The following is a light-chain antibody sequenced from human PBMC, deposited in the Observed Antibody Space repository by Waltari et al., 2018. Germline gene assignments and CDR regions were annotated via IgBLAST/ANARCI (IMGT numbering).Light chain of an antibody. V-gene: IGKV3-20*01. CDR3: QHFGSSHLT. J-gene: IGKJ4*01. CDR1: ESVSSSY. CDR2: GAS. Sequence: EIVLTQSSGPLSLSPGERATLSCRASESVSSSYLAWYQQRPGQAPRLLIYGASFRATGIPDRFSGSGSGTEFALTISRLEPEDFAVYYCQHFGSSHLTFGGGTKVEIK.